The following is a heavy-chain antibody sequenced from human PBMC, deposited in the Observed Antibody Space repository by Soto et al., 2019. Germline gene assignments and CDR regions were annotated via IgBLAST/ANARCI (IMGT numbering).Heavy chain of an antibody. Sequence: SETLSLTCTVSGCSISSYYRSWIRQPPGKGLEWIGYIYYSGSTNYNPSLKSRVTISVDTSKNQFSLKLSSVTAADTAVYYCARDSSGSYYYYYGMDVWGQGTTVTVSS. V-gene: IGHV4-59*01. CDR1: GCSISSYY. D-gene: IGHD1-26*01. CDR3: ARDSSGSYYYYYGMDV. J-gene: IGHJ6*02. CDR2: IYYSGST.